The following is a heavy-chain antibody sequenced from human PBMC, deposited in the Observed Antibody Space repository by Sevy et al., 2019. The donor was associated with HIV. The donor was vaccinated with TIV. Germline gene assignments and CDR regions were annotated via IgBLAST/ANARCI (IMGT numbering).Heavy chain of an antibody. CDR3: ARHRPPYGDYANGSFDY. Sequence: SETLSLTCTVSGGSVSSGSYYWSWIRQPPGKGLEWIGYIFYSGSTNYNSSLKSRVTISVDTSKNQFSLKLRSVTTADTAVYYCARHRPPYGDYANGSFDYWGQGTLVTVSS. V-gene: IGHV4-61*01. J-gene: IGHJ4*02. CDR1: GGSVSSGSYY. D-gene: IGHD4-17*01. CDR2: IFYSGST.